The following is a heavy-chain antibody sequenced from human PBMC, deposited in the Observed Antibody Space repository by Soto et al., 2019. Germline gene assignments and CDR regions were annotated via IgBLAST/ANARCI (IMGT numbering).Heavy chain of an antibody. CDR1: GFTVSSNY. CDR2: IYSGGST. D-gene: IGHD6-19*01. Sequence: EVQLVESGGGLLQPGGSLRLSCAASGFTVSSNYMSWVRQAPGKGLEWVSVIYSGGSTYYADSVKGRFTISRDNSKNKLYLQMKSLRAEDTAVYYCARDQMAVARYYSGMDVWGQGTTVTVSS. CDR3: ARDQMAVARYYSGMDV. V-gene: IGHV3-53*01. J-gene: IGHJ6*02.